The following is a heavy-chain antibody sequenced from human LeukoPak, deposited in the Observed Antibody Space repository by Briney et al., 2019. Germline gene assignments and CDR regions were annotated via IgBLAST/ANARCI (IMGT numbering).Heavy chain of an antibody. CDR1: GYPFTTSW. V-gene: IGHV5-51*01. D-gene: IGHD3-22*01. CDR3: AIITPPEGRVY. J-gene: IGHJ4*02. Sequence: GESLRISCQGFGYPFTTSWIGWVRQLPGKGLEWTAIIYAGNSDAKYSPSFQGQVSISTDRSISTAYLHLSSLKASDTAIYYCAIITPPEGRVYGGQEPLSPVSS. CDR2: IYAGNSDA.